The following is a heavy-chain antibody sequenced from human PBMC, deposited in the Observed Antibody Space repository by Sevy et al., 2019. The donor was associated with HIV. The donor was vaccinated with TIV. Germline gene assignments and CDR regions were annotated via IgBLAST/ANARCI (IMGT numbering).Heavy chain of an antibody. CDR3: VKDPDYNFWRGDYGMDV. J-gene: IGHJ6*02. CDR2: ISSDGVST. V-gene: IGHV3-64D*06. Sequence: GESLKISCSGSGFSFSNSAMNWVRQTPGKGLKYVSAISSDGVSTYHTDSVRGRFTISRDNSKNTLYLQMSSLRVEDTAVYYCVKDPDYNFWRGDYGMDVWGQGTTVTVSS. CDR1: GFSFSNSA. D-gene: IGHD3-3*01.